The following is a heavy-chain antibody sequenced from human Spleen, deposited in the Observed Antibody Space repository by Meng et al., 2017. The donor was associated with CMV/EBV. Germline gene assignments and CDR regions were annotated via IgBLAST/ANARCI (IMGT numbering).Heavy chain of an antibody. D-gene: IGHD6-13*01. CDR2: IKEDGDEK. CDR1: GFTFSSYA. CDR3: ARVIAAKDYFDY. Sequence: GGSLRLSCAASGFTFSSYAMHWVRQAPGKGLEWVANIKEDGDEKYYVDSVKGRFTISRDNAKKSLFLQMNSLRAEDTAVYYCARVIAAKDYFDYWGQGTLVTVSS. J-gene: IGHJ4*02. V-gene: IGHV3-7*01.